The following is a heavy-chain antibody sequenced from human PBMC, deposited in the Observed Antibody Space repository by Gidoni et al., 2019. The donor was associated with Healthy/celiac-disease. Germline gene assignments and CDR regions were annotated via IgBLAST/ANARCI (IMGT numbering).Heavy chain of an antibody. D-gene: IGHD6-19*01. Sequence: SLKSRVTMSVDTSKNQFSLKLSSVTAADTAVYYCARDENSSGWFDPWGQGTLVTVSS. V-gene: IGHV4-4*06. CDR3: ARDENSSGWFDP. J-gene: IGHJ5*02.